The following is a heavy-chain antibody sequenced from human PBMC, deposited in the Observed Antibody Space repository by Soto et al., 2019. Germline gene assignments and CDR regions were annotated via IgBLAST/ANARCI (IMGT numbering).Heavy chain of an antibody. D-gene: IGHD3-3*01. CDR2: ISGSGGST. Sequence: GGSLRLSCAASGFTFSSYAMSWVRQAPGKGLEWVSAISGSGGSTYYAYSVKGRFTISRDNSKNTLYLQMNSLTAEDTAVYYCAKDQGYDFWSGYYTGDILVGAFDIWGQGTMVTVSS. J-gene: IGHJ3*02. CDR1: GFTFSSYA. V-gene: IGHV3-23*01. CDR3: AKDQGYDFWSGYYTGDILVGAFDI.